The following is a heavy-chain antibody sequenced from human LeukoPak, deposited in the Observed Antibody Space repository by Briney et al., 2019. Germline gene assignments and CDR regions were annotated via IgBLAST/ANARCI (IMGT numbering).Heavy chain of an antibody. V-gene: IGHV3-30*04. J-gene: IGHJ4*02. D-gene: IGHD3-22*01. CDR3: ARDVSSGYYIDY. CDR2: ISYDGSNK. Sequence: GGSLRLSCAASGFTFSSYAMHWVRQAPGKGLEWVAIISYDGSNKYYADSVKGRFTIFRDNSKNTLYLQMNSLRAEDTAVYYCARDVSSGYYIDYWGQGTLVTVSS. CDR1: GFTFSSYA.